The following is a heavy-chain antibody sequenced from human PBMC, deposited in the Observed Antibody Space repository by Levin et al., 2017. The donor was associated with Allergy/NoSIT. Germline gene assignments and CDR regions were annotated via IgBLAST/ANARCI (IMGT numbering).Heavy chain of an antibody. CDR3: ARVAVAGTFYAGPLDY. J-gene: IGHJ4*02. V-gene: IGHV1-69*13. Sequence: SVKVSCKASGGTFSSYAISWVRQAPGQGLEWMGGIIPIFGTANYAQKFQGRVTITADESTSTAYMELSSLRSEDTAVYYCARVAVAGTFYAGPLDYWGQGTLVTVSS. D-gene: IGHD6-19*01. CDR1: GGTFSSYA. CDR2: IIPIFGTA.